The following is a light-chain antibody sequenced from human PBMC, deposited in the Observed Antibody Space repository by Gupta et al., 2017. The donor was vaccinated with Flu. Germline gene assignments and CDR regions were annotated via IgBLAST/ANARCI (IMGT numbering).Light chain of an antibody. CDR3: MQAIQNPVT. Sequence: DIVMTQSPLSLPVTPGEPASISCRSSQSLLHSNGYNYLDWYLQKPGQSPQLLIYLGSNRASGVPDRFSGRGSGTDFTLKISRVEAEDVGVYYCMQAIQNPVTFGRGTKLEIK. V-gene: IGKV2-28*01. CDR2: LGS. CDR1: QSLLHSNGYNY. J-gene: IGKJ4*01.